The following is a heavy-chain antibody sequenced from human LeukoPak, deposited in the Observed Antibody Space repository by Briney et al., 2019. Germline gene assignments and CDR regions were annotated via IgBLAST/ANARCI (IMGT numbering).Heavy chain of an antibody. J-gene: IGHJ4*02. Sequence: ASVKVSCKASGYTFTSYGISWVRQAPGQGLEWMGWISAYNGNTNYAQKLQGRVTMTIDTSTSTAYMELRSLRSDDTAVYYCARTWYNWNDNYFDYWGQGTLVTVSS. CDR1: GYTFTSYG. CDR3: ARTWYNWNDNYFDY. D-gene: IGHD1-20*01. V-gene: IGHV1-18*01. CDR2: ISAYNGNT.